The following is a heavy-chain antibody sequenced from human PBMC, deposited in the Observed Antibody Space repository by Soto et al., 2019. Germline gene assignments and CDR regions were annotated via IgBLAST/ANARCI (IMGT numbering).Heavy chain of an antibody. V-gene: IGHV4-30-2*01. D-gene: IGHD3-16*01. CDR1: GGSISSGGYS. Sequence: QLQLQESGSGLVKPSQTLSLTCAVSGGSISSGGYSWSWIRQPPGKGLEWIYYIYHSGSTYYNPSRRSRVTISVARSKNQFSLKLSSVTAADTAVYYCARGFGAPSHGMDVWGQGTTVTVSS. CDR2: IYHSGST. CDR3: ARGFGAPSHGMDV. J-gene: IGHJ6*02.